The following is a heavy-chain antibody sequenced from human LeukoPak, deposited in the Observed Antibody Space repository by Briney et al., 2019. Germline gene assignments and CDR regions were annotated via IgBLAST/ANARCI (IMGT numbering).Heavy chain of an antibody. D-gene: IGHD2-21*02. Sequence: AGSLSLSCAASGFTFSSFAMSWVRQAPGKGLEWVSSISSSGANTYYADSVKGRFTIARDNTMNTLYLQVCCLGAEDTAVYYCAKRDRPCSGACSGPDYFANWGQGTLVTVSS. CDR3: AKRDRPCSGACSGPDYFAN. CDR1: GFTFSSFA. J-gene: IGHJ4*02. V-gene: IGHV3-23*01. CDR2: ISSSGANT.